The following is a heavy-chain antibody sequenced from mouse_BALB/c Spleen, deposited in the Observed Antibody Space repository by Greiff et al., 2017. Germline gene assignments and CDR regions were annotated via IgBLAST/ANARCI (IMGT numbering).Heavy chain of an antibody. CDR3: ARRDGNSYAMDY. CDR2: ISDGGSYT. V-gene: IGHV5-4*02. J-gene: IGHJ4*01. CDR1: GFTFSDYY. Sequence: EVQLQQSGGGLVKPGGSLKLSCAASGFTFSDYYMYWVRQTPEKRLEWVATISDGGSYTYYPDSVKGRFTISRDNAKNNLYLQMSSLKSEDTAMYYCARRDGNSYAMDYWGQGTSVTVSS. D-gene: IGHD2-1*01.